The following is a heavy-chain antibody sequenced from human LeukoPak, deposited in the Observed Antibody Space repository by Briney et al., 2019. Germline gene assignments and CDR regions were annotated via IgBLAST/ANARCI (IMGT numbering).Heavy chain of an antibody. V-gene: IGHV3-23*01. D-gene: IGHD2-15*01. CDR1: GFIFRGYA. CDR2: NSGSGGNT. CDR3: ARDQGGPDF. Sequence: GGSVSLLCAACGFIFRGYAIRWVRQAPGKGLEWVSSNSGSGGNTYYADSVKGRFTISRDDAENTLYLQMNSLRAEDTAVYYCARDQGGPDFWGPGTLVTVSS. J-gene: IGHJ4*02.